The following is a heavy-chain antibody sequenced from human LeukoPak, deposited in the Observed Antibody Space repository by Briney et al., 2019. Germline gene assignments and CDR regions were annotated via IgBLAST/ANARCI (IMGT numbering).Heavy chain of an antibody. CDR1: GGSVYTSEDY. J-gene: IGHJ4*02. CDR2: MFETGKT. V-gene: IGHV4-39*07. CDR3: ARVFDS. Sequence: PSETLSLTHTVSGGSVYTSEDYGGWARRPPGRGPGGIGDMFETGKTNYNPSLKSRVSISIDTSKNQFSLKLTSVTAADTAVYYCARVFDSWGQGTLVTVSS.